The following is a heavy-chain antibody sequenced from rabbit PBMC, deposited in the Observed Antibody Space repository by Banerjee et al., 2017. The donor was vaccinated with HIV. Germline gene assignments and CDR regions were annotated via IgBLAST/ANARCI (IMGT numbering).Heavy chain of an antibody. V-gene: IGHV1S45*01. CDR1: GFTLSSYW. D-gene: IGHD1-1*01. CDR2: MDAGSSGTT. CDR3: AREYASGSGYWDL. Sequence: EESGGDLVKPEGSLTLTCTASGFTLSSYWICWVRQAPGKGLEWIACMDAGSSGTTNYASWAKGRFTISKTSSTTVTLQMTSLTAADTATYFCAREYASGSGYWDLWGQGTLVTVS. J-gene: IGHJ4*01.